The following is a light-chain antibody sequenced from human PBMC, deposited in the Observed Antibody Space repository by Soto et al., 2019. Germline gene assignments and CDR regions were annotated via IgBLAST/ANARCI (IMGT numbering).Light chain of an antibody. CDR2: GAS. V-gene: IGKV1-39*01. CDR3: QQSYIIPWT. J-gene: IGKJ1*01. CDR1: QGISTY. Sequence: DIQMTQSPSSLSASLGDRVTITCRANQGISTYLNWYHLKPGKAPKLLIYGASSVQSGVPSRFSGSASGTDFTLTISSLQLEVWAVDYCQQSYIIPWTFGQGTKVEIK.